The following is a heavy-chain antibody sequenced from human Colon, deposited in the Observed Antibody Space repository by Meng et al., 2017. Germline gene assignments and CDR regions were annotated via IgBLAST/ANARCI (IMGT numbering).Heavy chain of an antibody. CDR3: ARHGGYYQDF. V-gene: IGHV4-4*02. D-gene: IGHD4-23*01. Sequence: QVRLQESGPGLVKPSETLSLACSVSGASVSVNSYWSWVRQPQGRGLEWIGQIDHRGSAYYRPSLNSRVTMSLDKSRNQFSLRLTSVTAADTAVYYCARHGGYYQDFWGQGTLVTVSS. J-gene: IGHJ4*02. CDR1: GASVSVNSY. CDR2: IDHRGSA.